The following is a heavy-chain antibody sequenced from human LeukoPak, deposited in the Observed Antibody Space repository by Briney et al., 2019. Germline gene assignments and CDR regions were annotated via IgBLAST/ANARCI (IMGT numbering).Heavy chain of an antibody. V-gene: IGHV3-23*01. CDR1: GFTFSSYT. CDR3: AKPLVSDYYDSSGYWGY. D-gene: IGHD3-22*01. Sequence: GGSLRLSCAASGFTFSSYTMSWVRQAPGKGLEWVSAINGSGDSTYYSDSVKGRFTISRDNSKNTLYVQMNSLRAEDTAVYYCAKPLVSDYYDSSGYWGYWGQGTLVTVSS. CDR2: INGSGDST. J-gene: IGHJ4*02.